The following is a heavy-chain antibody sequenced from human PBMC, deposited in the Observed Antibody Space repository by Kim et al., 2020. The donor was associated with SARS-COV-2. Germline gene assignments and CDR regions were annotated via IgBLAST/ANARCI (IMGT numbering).Heavy chain of an antibody. D-gene: IGHD1-1*01. CDR2: ISRDGGVK. J-gene: IGHJ4*02. CDR1: GFTFSTYS. V-gene: IGHV3-30*18. Sequence: GGSLRLSCVASGFTFSTYSMHWVRQAPGKGLEWVAVISRDGGVKYYADSVRGRFTLSRDNSKTTVFLEMNSLRDEDTAVYYCAKEYNQDDWKFDHWGQGTLVTVTS. CDR3: AKEYNQDDWKFDH.